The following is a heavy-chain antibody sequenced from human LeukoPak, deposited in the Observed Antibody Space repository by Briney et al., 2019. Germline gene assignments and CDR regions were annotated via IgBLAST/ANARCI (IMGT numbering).Heavy chain of an antibody. D-gene: IGHD2-2*01. Sequence: PSETLSLTCTVSGGSISSYYWSWIRQPPGKGLEGIGYFYHSGSTNHNPSLKSRGTISGDTSKNQFSLKLRSVTAADTAVYYCARAPRAYCSTTDSCFQDYWGQGILVTVSS. CDR1: GGSISSYY. CDR2: FYHSGST. V-gene: IGHV4-59*01. J-gene: IGHJ4*02. CDR3: ARAPRAYCSTTDSCFQDY.